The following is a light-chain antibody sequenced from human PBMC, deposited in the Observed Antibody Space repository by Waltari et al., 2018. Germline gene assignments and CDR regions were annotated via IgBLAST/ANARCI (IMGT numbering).Light chain of an antibody. CDR2: YKSDSDK. Sequence: QAVLTQPSSLSASPGASASLTCTLRSGINFGTYRIYWYQQKPGSPPQYPLRYKSDSDKQQGSGVPSRFSGSKDASANAGILLISGLQSEDEADYYCMIWHSSAVVFGGGTKLTVL. V-gene: IGLV5-45*03. J-gene: IGLJ2*01. CDR1: SGINFGTYR. CDR3: MIWHSSAVV.